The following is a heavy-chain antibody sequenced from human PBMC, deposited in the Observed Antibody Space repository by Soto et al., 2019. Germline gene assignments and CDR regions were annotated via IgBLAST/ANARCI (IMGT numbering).Heavy chain of an antibody. CDR3: AKDLYKTYYYDSSGSPEGYYFDY. D-gene: IGHD3-22*01. CDR2: ISGSGGST. J-gene: IGHJ4*02. V-gene: IGHV3-23*01. Sequence: GGSLRLSCAASGFTFSSYAMSWVRQAPGKGLEWVSAISGSGGSTYYADSVKGRFTISRDNSKNTLYLQMNSLRAEDTAVYYCAKDLYKTYYYDSSGSPEGYYFDYGGQGTLLTFYS. CDR1: GFTFSSYA.